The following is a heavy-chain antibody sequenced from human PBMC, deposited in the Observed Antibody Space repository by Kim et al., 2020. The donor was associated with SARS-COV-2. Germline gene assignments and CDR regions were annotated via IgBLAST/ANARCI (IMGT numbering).Heavy chain of an antibody. J-gene: IGHJ5*02. CDR1: GFTFGDYA. CDR2: IRSKAYGGTT. D-gene: IGHD6-19*01. Sequence: GGSLRLSCTASGFTFGDYAMSWFRQAPGKGLEWVGFIRSKAYGGTTEYAASVKGRFTISRDDSKSIAYLQMNSLKTEDTAVYYCTRALPPPWQWLVVGHWFDPWGQGTLDTVSS. CDR3: TRALPPPWQWLVVGHWFDP. V-gene: IGHV3-49*03.